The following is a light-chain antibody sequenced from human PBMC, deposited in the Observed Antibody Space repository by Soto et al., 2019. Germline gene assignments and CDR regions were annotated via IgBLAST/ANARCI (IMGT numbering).Light chain of an antibody. CDR1: QAIGND. Sequence: DIQMTQSPSSLSASVGDRVTLRCRASQAIGNDLAWYQRKEGEAPKRLIFSGSSLQGGVPSRFSGSGSGTEFTLTISSLQPEDLATYYCLQYKTFPLTFGGGTKVEIK. CDR3: LQYKTFPLT. J-gene: IGKJ4*01. CDR2: SGS. V-gene: IGKV1-17*01.